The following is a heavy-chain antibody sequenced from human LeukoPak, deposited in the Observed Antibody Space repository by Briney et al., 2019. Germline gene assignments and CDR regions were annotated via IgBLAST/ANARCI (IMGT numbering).Heavy chain of an antibody. J-gene: IGHJ6*03. D-gene: IGHD3-16*01. CDR2: IRYDGTSK. CDR3: AKVARGGVSVYYYYMDV. Sequence: PGGSLRLSCAASGFASGTFGMHWVRQAPGKGLEWVTFIRYDGTSKYYADSVKGRFTISRDNSNSMLYLQMASLTAEDTAVYYCAKVARGGVSVYYYYMDVWGKGTTVTVSS. CDR1: GFASGTFG. V-gene: IGHV3-30*02.